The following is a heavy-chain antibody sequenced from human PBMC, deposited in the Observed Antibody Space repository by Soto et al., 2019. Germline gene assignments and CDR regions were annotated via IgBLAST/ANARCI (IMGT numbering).Heavy chain of an antibody. J-gene: IGHJ4*02. V-gene: IGHV2-5*02. D-gene: IGHD2-15*01. Sequence: QITLKESGPTLVKPTQTLTLTCTFSGFSLSTSGVGVGWIRQPPGKALEWLALIYWDDDKRYSPSLKSSLTLTKDPSNNQVVPTMTNKDPVDTATYYCARGQADRSGGSCYLGVYHFDYWGQGTLVTVSS. CDR1: GFSLSTSGVG. CDR3: ARGQADRSGGSCYLGVYHFDY. CDR2: IYWDDDK.